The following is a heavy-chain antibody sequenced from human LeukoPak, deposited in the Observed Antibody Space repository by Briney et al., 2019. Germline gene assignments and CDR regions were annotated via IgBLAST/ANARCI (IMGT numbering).Heavy chain of an antibody. V-gene: IGHV3-74*01. Sequence: GGSLRLSCAASGFTFSNYWLHWVRQAPGRGLVWVSRIDANAKTTSYADSVKGRFTISTDNAKKTLYLQMNSLRVEDTAVYYCLTVVETTIAAFDIWGQGTMVTVSS. D-gene: IGHD1-26*01. J-gene: IGHJ3*02. CDR2: IDANAKTT. CDR3: LTVVETTIAAFDI. CDR1: GFTFSNYW.